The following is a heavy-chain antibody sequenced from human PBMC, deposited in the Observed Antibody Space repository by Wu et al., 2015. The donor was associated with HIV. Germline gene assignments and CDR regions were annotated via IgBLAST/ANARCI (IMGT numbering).Heavy chain of an antibody. D-gene: IGHD3-3*01. V-gene: IGHV1-8*03. CDR1: GGTFSNYA. CDR2: MNPNSGNT. J-gene: IGHJ4*02. Sequence: QVQLVQSGAEVKKPGSSVKVSCKASGGTFSNYALSWVRQATGQGLEWMGWMNPNSGNTGYAQKFQGRVTITRNTSISTAYMELSSLRSEDTAVYYCARAYYDFWSGYRWLDYWGQGTLVTVSS. CDR3: ARAYYDFWSGYRWLDY.